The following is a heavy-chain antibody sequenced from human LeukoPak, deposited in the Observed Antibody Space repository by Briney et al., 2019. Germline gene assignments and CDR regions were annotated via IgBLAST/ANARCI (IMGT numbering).Heavy chain of an antibody. CDR2: INPNIGGT. D-gene: IGHD5-18*01. J-gene: IGHJ4*02. V-gene: IGHV1-2*02. CDR1: GYTFTGYY. Sequence: ASVKVSCKASGYTFTGYYMHWVRQAPGQGLEWMGWINPNIGGTNYAQKFQGRVTMTRDTSISTAYMEMSRLRSDDTAVYYCARAADTAMAHFDYWGQGTLVTVSS. CDR3: ARAADTAMAHFDY.